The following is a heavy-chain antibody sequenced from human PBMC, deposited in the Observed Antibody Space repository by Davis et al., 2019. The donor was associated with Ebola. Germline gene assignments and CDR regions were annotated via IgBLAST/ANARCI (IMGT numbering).Heavy chain of an antibody. D-gene: IGHD3-22*01. CDR3: TTSYDTSGYYPRHFQH. Sequence: PGGSLRLSCTASGFTFGDYAVTWVRQAPGKELEWVGFIRGKAYGGTTEYGASVKGRFVISRDDSKNIAYLQMNSLKTEDTAVYYCTTSYDTSGYYPRHFQHWGQGTLVTVSS. CDR2: IRGKAYGGTT. V-gene: IGHV3-49*04. CDR1: GFTFGDYA. J-gene: IGHJ1*01.